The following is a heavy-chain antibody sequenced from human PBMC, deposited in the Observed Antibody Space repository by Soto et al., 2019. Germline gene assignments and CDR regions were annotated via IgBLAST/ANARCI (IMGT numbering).Heavy chain of an antibody. D-gene: IGHD3-10*01. CDR1: GFTFRSYA. Sequence: PGGSLRLSCAASGFTFRSYAMSWVRQAPGKGLEWVSAIGGSGGNTYYAEYVKGRFTLSRDNSKNTLYLQMNSLRAEDTAVYYCAKDLVNNYGFEGAVSWGQGTLVTVSS. J-gene: IGHJ5*02. CDR2: IGGSGGNT. CDR3: AKDLVNNYGFEGAVS. V-gene: IGHV3-23*01.